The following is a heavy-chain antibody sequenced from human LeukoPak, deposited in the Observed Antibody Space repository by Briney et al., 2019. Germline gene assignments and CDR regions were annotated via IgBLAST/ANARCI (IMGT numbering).Heavy chain of an antibody. V-gene: IGHV4-4*09. Sequence: SETLSLTCTVSGGSISSYYWSWIRQPPGTGLEWIGYIYTRGSTNYNPSLKSRVTISVDTSKNQCSLKLSSVTAADTAVYYCAKGYFEDYFDYWGQGTLVTVSS. J-gene: IGHJ4*02. CDR2: IYTRGST. D-gene: IGHD3-22*01. CDR3: AKGYFEDYFDY. CDR1: GGSISSYY.